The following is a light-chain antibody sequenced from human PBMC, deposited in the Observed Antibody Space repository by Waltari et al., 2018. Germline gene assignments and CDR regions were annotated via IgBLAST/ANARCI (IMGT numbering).Light chain of an antibody. V-gene: IGLV1-40*01. CDR2: GNS. Sequence: QSILTQPPSVSGAPGQRVTIHCTGSSSNIRAGYDLLWYQQVPGTAPKLLIYGNSNRPSGVPDRFSGSKSGTSASLDITGLQAEDEADYYCQSYDSSLSGSGVFGGGTKLTVL. J-gene: IGLJ3*02. CDR3: QSYDSSLSGSGV. CDR1: SSNIRAGYD.